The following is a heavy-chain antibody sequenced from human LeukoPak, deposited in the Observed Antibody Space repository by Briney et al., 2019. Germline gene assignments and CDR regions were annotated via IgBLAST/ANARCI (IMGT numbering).Heavy chain of an antibody. CDR3: AKDETVTTRGNFDY. D-gene: IGHD4-17*01. J-gene: IGHJ4*02. Sequence: PGRSLRLSCAASGFTFDDYAMHWVRQAPGKGLEWVSGISWNSVSIGYADSVKGRFTISRDDAKNSLYLQMNSLRAEDTALYYCAKDETVTTRGNFDYWGQGTLVTVSS. CDR2: ISWNSVSI. CDR1: GFTFDDYA. V-gene: IGHV3-9*01.